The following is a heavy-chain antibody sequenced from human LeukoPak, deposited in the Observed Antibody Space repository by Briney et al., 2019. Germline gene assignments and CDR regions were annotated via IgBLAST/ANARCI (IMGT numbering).Heavy chain of an antibody. CDR3: AKDPRPYSSGWYMGLNWFDP. CDR1: GFTFSSYG. V-gene: IGHV3-30*18. J-gene: IGHJ5*02. D-gene: IGHD6-19*01. CDR2: ISYDGSNK. Sequence: PGGSLRLSCAASGFTFSSYGMRWVRQAPGKGLEWVAVISYDGSNKYYADSVKGRFTISRDNSKNTLYLQMNSLRAEDTAVYYCAKDPRPYSSGWYMGLNWFDPWGQGTLVTVSS.